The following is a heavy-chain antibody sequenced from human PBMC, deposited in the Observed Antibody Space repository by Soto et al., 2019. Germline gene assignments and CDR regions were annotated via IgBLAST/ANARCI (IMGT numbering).Heavy chain of an antibody. CDR1: GGSISSYY. CDR2: IYYSGST. Sequence: SETLSLTCTVSGGSISSYYWSWIRQPPGKGLEWIGYIYYSGSTNYNPSLKSRVTISVDTSKNQFSLKLSSVTAADTAVYYCASSVGYCSSTSCYREGYFDYWGQGTLVTSPQ. J-gene: IGHJ4*02. CDR3: ASSVGYCSSTSCYREGYFDY. D-gene: IGHD2-2*03. V-gene: IGHV4-59*01.